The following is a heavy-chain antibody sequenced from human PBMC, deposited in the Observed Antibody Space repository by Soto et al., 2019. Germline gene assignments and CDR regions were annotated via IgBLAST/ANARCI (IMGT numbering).Heavy chain of an antibody. D-gene: IGHD4-17*01. CDR2: ISSHGGTT. Sequence: QAQLVQSGGGLVKPGGSLRLSCVGSGINFSDYFVSWIRQAPGKGLEWISYISSHGGTTYYADAVKGRFTVSRDDVKNSVFLQMNSLRADDTAIYFCARDRVGVYGGNPFDYWGQGVQVTVSS. CDR3: ARDRVGVYGGNPFDY. V-gene: IGHV3-11*01. CDR1: GINFSDYF. J-gene: IGHJ4*02.